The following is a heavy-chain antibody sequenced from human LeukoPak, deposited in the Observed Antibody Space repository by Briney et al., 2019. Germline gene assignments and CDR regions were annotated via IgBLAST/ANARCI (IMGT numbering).Heavy chain of an antibody. V-gene: IGHV3-21*01. CDR2: ISSSSTYI. CDR1: TFTLSAYG. CDR3: ARDFPRDNDAFDI. J-gene: IGHJ3*02. Sequence: PGGSLRLSCTASTFTLSAYGVSWVRQAPGKGLEWVSSISSSSTYIYYADSLKGRFTISRDNAKNSLYLQMNSLRAEDTAVYYCARDFPRDNDAFDIWGKGQWSPSLQ.